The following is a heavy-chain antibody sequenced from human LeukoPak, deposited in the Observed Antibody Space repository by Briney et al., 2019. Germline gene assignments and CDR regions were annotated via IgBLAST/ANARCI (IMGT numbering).Heavy chain of an antibody. CDR3: ARDRTTVTTFDY. D-gene: IGHD4-17*01. V-gene: IGHV3-21*01. Sequence: GGSLRLSCAASRFTFSTYTMNWVRQAPGQGLEWVSSISSSSSYIYYADSVKGRFTISRDNAKNSLYLQMNTLRAEDTAVYYCARDRTTVTTFDYWGQGTLVTVSS. CDR2: ISSSSSYI. J-gene: IGHJ4*02. CDR1: RFTFSTYT.